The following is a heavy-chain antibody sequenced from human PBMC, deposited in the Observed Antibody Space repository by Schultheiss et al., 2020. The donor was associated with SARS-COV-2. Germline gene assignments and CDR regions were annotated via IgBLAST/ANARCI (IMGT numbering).Heavy chain of an antibody. J-gene: IGHJ6*03. CDR2: ISSSSSYI. CDR1: GFTFSSYS. CDR3: ARDYHGGYYTGLYYYMDV. V-gene: IGHV3-21*01. D-gene: IGHD3-3*01. Sequence: GESLKISCAASGFTFSSYSMNWVRQAPGKGLEWVSSISSSSSYIYYADSVKGRFTISRDNAKNSLYLQMNSLRAEDTAVYYCARDYHGGYYTGLYYYMDVWGKGTTVTVSS.